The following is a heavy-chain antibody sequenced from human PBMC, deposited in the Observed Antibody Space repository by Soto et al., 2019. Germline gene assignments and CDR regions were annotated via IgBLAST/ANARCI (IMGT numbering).Heavy chain of an antibody. CDR1: GFTFSSYA. V-gene: IGHV3-23*01. CDR2: ISGSGGST. J-gene: IGHJ4*02. CDR3: AKDNSYCGGDCYLLFDY. D-gene: IGHD2-21*02. Sequence: PGGSLRLSCAASGFTFSSYAMSWVRQSPGKGLEWVSAISGSGGSTYYADSVKGRFTISRDNSKNTLYLQMNSLRAEDTAVYYCAKDNSYCGGDCYLLFDYWGQGTLVTVSS.